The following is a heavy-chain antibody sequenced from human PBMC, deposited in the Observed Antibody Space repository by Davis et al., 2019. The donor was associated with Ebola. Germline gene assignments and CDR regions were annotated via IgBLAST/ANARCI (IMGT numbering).Heavy chain of an antibody. Sequence: GESLKISCAASGLTFSSYGMHWVRQAPGKGLEWVAVIWYDGSNKYYADSVKGRFTISRDNSKNTLYLQMNSLRAEDTAVYYCARGLGVVVAARGGVYFDYWGQGTLVTVSS. CDR1: GLTFSSYG. V-gene: IGHV3-33*08. CDR3: ARGLGVVVAARGGVYFDY. CDR2: IWYDGSNK. D-gene: IGHD2-15*01. J-gene: IGHJ4*02.